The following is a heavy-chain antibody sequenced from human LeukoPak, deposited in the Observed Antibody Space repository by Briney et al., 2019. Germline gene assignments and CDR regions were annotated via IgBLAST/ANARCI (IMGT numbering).Heavy chain of an antibody. D-gene: IGHD5-24*01. J-gene: IGHJ3*02. Sequence: PSETLSLTCTVSGGSISSYYWSWIRQPPGKGLEWIGYIYNSGSTNFNPSLKSRVTISVDTSKNQFSLKLSSVTAADTAVYYCARDFGWLPPAFDIWGQGTMVTVSS. CDR1: GGSISSYY. V-gene: IGHV4-59*01. CDR3: ARDFGWLPPAFDI. CDR2: IYNSGST.